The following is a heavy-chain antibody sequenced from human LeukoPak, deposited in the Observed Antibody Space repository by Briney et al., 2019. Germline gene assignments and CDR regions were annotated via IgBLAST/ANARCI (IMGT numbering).Heavy chain of an antibody. CDR3: ARDGGSGGENDY. Sequence: GGTLRLSCAASGFTFRSYITNWVRQAPGKGLEWVAYIATRGSPIYYADSVKGRFTFSRDNAKDSLYLQMNSLRDEDTAVYYCARDGGSGGENDYWGQGTLVTVSS. V-gene: IGHV3-48*02. CDR1: GFTFRSYI. D-gene: IGHD3-10*01. CDR2: IATRGSPI. J-gene: IGHJ4*02.